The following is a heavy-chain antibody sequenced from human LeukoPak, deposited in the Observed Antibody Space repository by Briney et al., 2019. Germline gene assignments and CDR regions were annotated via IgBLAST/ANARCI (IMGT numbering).Heavy chain of an antibody. Sequence: GGSLRLSCAASGFTFSSYGMHWVRQAPGKGLEWVAVISYDGSNKYYADSVKGRFTISRDNSKNTLYLQMNSLRAEDTAVYYCAKDRRGYSYGSEVDYWGQGTLVTVSS. D-gene: IGHD5-18*01. CDR1: GFTFSSYG. J-gene: IGHJ4*02. V-gene: IGHV3-30*18. CDR2: ISYDGSNK. CDR3: AKDRRGYSYGSEVDY.